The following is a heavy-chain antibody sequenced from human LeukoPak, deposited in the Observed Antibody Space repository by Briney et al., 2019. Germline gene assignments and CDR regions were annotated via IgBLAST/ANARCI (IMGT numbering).Heavy chain of an antibody. CDR1: GGTFSSYA. J-gene: IGHJ5*02. V-gene: IGHV1-69*13. D-gene: IGHD3-3*01. CDR3: ARLGYYDLWSALWWFDP. Sequence: ASVKVSCKASGGTFSSYAISWVRQAPGQGLEWMGGIIPIFGTANYAQKFQGRVTITADESTSTAYMELSSLRSEDTAVYYCARLGYYDLWSALWWFDPWGQGTLVTVSS. CDR2: IIPIFGTA.